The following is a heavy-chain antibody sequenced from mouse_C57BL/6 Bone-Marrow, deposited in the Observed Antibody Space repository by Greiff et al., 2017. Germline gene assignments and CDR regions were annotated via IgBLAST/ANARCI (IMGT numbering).Heavy chain of an antibody. CDR3: ARRGRFAY. CDR1: GFTFSSYG. CDR2: ISSGGSYT. Sequence: EVMLVESGGDLVKPGGSLKLSCAASGFTFSSYGMSWVRQTPDKRLEWVATISSGGSYTYYPDSVKGRFTISRDNAKNTLYLQMSSLKSEDTAMYYCARRGRFAYWGQGTLVTVSA. J-gene: IGHJ3*01. V-gene: IGHV5-6*02.